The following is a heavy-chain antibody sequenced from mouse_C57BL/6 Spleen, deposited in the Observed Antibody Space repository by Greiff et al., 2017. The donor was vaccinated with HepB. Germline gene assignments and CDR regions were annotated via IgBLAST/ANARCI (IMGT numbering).Heavy chain of an antibody. D-gene: IGHD2-4*01. CDR1: GFTFSSYA. V-gene: IGHV5-9-1*02. CDR3: TRIYYDYDDAMDY. Sequence: DVMLVESGEGLVKPGGSLKLSCAASGFTFSSYAMSWVRQTPEKRLEWVAYISSGGDYIYYADTVKGRFTISRDNARNTLYLQMSSLKSEDTAMYYCTRIYYDYDDAMDYWGQGTSVTVSS. CDR2: ISSGGDYI. J-gene: IGHJ4*01.